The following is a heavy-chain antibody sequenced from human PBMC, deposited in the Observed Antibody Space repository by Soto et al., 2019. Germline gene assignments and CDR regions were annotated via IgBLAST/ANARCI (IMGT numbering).Heavy chain of an antibody. CDR1: GGTFTSFP. D-gene: IGHD3-10*01. CDR3: ARESGDYGRPYFDY. V-gene: IGHV1-69*01. CDR2: IIPIFETT. Sequence: VQLVQSGAEVKKPGSSVKVSCKASGGTFTSFPFSWVRQAPGQGLEWMGGIIPIFETTTYAQKFRGRLTITADESTTTAYMQPTSLTSEDTAVYFCARESGDYGRPYFDYWGQGPLVTVSS. J-gene: IGHJ4*02.